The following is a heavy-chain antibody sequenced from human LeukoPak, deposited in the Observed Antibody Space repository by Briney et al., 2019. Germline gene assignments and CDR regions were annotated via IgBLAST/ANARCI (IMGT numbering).Heavy chain of an antibody. D-gene: IGHD1-7*01. CDR2: IYHSGST. J-gene: IGHJ3*02. CDR3: ARWTGTTDAFDI. CDR1: GYSISSGYY. V-gene: IGHV4-38-2*01. Sequence: ASETLSRTCAVSGYSISSGYYWGWIRQPPGKGLEWIGSIYHSGSTYYNPSLKSRVTISVDTSKNQFSLKLSSVTAADTAVYYCARWTGTTDAFDIWGQGTMVTVSS.